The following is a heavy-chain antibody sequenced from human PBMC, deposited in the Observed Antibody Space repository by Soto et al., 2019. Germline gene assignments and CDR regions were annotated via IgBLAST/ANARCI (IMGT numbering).Heavy chain of an antibody. V-gene: IGHV3-11*01. CDR3: ARHVCSGGSCYPYYFDY. Sequence: GGSLRLSCAASGFTFSDYYMSWIRQAPGKGLEWVSYISSSGGTIYYADSVKGRFTISRDNAKNSLYLQMNSLRAEDTAVYYCARHVCSGGSCYPYYFDYWGQGTLVTVSS. D-gene: IGHD2-15*01. J-gene: IGHJ4*02. CDR1: GFTFSDYY. CDR2: ISSSGGTI.